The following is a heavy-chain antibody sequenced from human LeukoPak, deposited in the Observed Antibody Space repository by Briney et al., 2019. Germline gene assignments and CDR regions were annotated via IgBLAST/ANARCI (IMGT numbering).Heavy chain of an antibody. Sequence: GGSLRLSCAASGFTFSSYEKNWVRQAPRKRLEWVSYISSSGSTIYYADSVKGRFTISRDNSKNTLYLQMNSLTAEDTAVYCCAKWPGIYYDNSGYLYYWGQGTLVTVSS. CDR3: AKWPGIYYDNSGYLYY. CDR1: GFTFSSYE. V-gene: IGHV3-48*03. J-gene: IGHJ4*02. CDR2: ISSSGSTI. D-gene: IGHD3-22*01.